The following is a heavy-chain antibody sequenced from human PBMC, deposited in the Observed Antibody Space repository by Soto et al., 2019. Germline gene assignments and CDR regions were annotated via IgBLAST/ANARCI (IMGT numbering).Heavy chain of an antibody. CDR1: GFTFSSYS. D-gene: IGHD4-4*01. Sequence: GGSLRLSCSASGFTFSSYSMNWVRQAPGKGLEWVSYISSSSSTIYYADSVKGRFTISRDNAKNSLYLQMNSLRDEDTAVYYCAGDYSNYINWFDPWGQGTLVTVSS. CDR2: ISSSSSTI. J-gene: IGHJ5*02. CDR3: AGDYSNYINWFDP. V-gene: IGHV3-48*02.